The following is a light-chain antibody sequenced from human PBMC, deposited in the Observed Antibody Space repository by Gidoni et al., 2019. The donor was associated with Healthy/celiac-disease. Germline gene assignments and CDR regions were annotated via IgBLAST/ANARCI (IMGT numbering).Light chain of an antibody. V-gene: IGKV2-28*01. CDR2: LGS. CDR1: QSLLHSNGYNY. CDR3: MQALQTPCS. Sequence: DIVMTQSPLSLPVTPGEPASISCRSSQSLLHSNGYNYLDWYLQKPGQSPQLLTYLGSNRASGGPDRFSGSGAGTDFTLKSSRVEAEDVGVYYCMQALQTPCSFGQGTKLEIK. J-gene: IGKJ2*04.